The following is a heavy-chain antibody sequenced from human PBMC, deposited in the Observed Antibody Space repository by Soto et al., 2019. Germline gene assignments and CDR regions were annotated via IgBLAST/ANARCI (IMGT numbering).Heavy chain of an antibody. Sequence: SETLSLTCTVSGGSISSYYWSWIRQPPGKGLEWIGYIYYGGSTNYNPSLKSRVTISVDTSKNQFSLKLSSVTAADTAVYYCAREGGNYDYVWGSYRPNGDAFDIWGQGTMVTVSS. CDR2: IYYGGST. CDR1: GGSISSYY. CDR3: AREGGNYDYVWGSYRPNGDAFDI. V-gene: IGHV4-59*01. D-gene: IGHD3-16*02. J-gene: IGHJ3*02.